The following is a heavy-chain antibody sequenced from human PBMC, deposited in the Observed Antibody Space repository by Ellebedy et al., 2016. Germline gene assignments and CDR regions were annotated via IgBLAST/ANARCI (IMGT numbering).Heavy chain of an antibody. D-gene: IGHD3-22*01. CDR2: INPNSGGT. J-gene: IGHJ4*02. CDR1: GYTFTGYY. CDR3: AAALDSHYFDY. Sequence: ASVKVSCXASGYTFTGYYMHWVRQAPGQGLEWMGWINPNSGGTNYAQKFQGWVTMTRDTSISTAYMELSRLRSEDTAVYYCAAALDSHYFDYWGQGTLVTVSS. V-gene: IGHV1-2*04.